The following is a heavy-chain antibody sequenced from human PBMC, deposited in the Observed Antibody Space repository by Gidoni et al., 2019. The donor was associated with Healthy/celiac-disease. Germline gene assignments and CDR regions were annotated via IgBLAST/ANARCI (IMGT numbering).Heavy chain of an antibody. CDR3: ARRGGYCSGGSCPLYYYYGMDV. CDR2: IYPGDSDT. D-gene: IGHD2-15*01. CDR1: GYSFTSYW. J-gene: IGHJ6*02. Sequence: EVQLVQSGAEVKKPGESLKISCKGSGYSFTSYWIGWVRQMPGKGLEWMGIIYPGDSDTRYSPSFQGQVTISADKSISTAYLQWSSLKASDTAMYYCARRGGYCSGGSCPLYYYYGMDVWSQGTTVTVSS. V-gene: IGHV5-51*01.